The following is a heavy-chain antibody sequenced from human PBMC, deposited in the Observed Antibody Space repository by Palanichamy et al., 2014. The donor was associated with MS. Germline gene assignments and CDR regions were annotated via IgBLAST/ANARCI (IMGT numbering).Heavy chain of an antibody. V-gene: IGHV4-59*01. D-gene: IGHD2-8*01. CDR2: IYYTGST. CDR3: ARGQSCSNGVCPGHYYYGFNV. Sequence: QVHLQESGPGLVKPSKTLSLTCTVSGGSISSYFWNWIRQPPGKGLEWIGYIYYTGSTKYNPSLKSRVIISGDTSKNQFSLELSSVTAADTAVYYCARGQSCSNGVCPGHYYYGFNVWGQGTTVTVSS. CDR1: GGSISSYF. J-gene: IGHJ6*02.